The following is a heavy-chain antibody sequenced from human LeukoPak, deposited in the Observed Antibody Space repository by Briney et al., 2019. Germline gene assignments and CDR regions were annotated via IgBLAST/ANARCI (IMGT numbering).Heavy chain of an antibody. CDR3: AREDGDYEGVWFDP. D-gene: IGHD4-17*01. CDR2: INPNSGGT. J-gene: IGHJ5*02. Sequence: GASVKVSCKASGYTFTGYYMHWVRQAPGQGLEWMGWINPNSGGTNYAQKFQGRVTMTRDTSISTAYMELSRLRSDDTAVYYCAREDGDYEGVWFDPWGQGTLVTVSS. V-gene: IGHV1-2*02. CDR1: GYTFTGYY.